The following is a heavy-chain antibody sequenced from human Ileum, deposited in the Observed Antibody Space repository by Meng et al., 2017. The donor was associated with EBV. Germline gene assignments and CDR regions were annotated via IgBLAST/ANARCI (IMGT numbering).Heavy chain of an antibody. CDR3: ARESYSDSSGYYSLDY. CDR1: GASIRSSNW. D-gene: IGHD3-22*01. V-gene: IGHV4-4*02. J-gene: IGHJ4*02. CDR2: SHNTEST. Sequence: GPLTGSGLGAVKTWGTPTVTCAVAGASIRSSNWWSWDRQDQGKGLEWIGESHNTESTNYNPSLKSRVTISVDKSKTRFSLKLSSVTAADTAVYYCARESYSDSSGYYSLDYWGQGSLVTVSS.